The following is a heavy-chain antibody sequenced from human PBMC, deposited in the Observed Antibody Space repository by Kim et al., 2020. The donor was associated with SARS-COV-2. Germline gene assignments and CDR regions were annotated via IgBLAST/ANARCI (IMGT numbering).Heavy chain of an antibody. V-gene: IGHV1-18*01. D-gene: IGHD3-10*01. Sequence: ASVKVSCKASGYTFTSYGISWVRQAPGQGLEWMGWISAYNGNTNYAQKLQGRVTMTTDTSTSTAYMELRSLRSDDTAVYYCARDAEATMVRGVIIYPDYWGQGTLVTVSS. J-gene: IGHJ4*02. CDR2: ISAYNGNT. CDR3: ARDAEATMVRGVIIYPDY. CDR1: GYTFTSYG.